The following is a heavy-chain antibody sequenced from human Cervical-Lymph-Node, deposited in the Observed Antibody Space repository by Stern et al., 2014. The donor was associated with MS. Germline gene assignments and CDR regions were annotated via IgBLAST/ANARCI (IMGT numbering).Heavy chain of an antibody. CDR2: IYLYDSDA. Sequence: EVQLVQSGAEVKKPGESLKISCKLSGYSFTIYYIAWVRQMPGKGLELMVFIYLYDSDATYSPSFQGQVTISADKSITTAYLQWSSLRASDTAMYYCARHVQGFDYWGQGTLVTVSS. V-gene: IGHV5-51*01. CDR3: ARHVQGFDY. CDR1: GYSFTIYY. J-gene: IGHJ4*02.